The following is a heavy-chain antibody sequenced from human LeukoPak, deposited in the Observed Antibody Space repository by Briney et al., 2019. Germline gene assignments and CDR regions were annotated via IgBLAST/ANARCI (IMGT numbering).Heavy chain of an antibody. CDR3: ARSRQASGLFNS. V-gene: IGHV4-31*03. Sequence: SQTLSLTCTVSGGSISSGGYYWSWIRQHPGKGLEWIGYIYYSGSTYYNPSLKSRVTISVDTSKNQFSLKLSSVTAADTAVYYCARSRQASGLFNSWGQGTLVVVSS. CDR2: IYYSGST. J-gene: IGHJ5*01. D-gene: IGHD3-10*01. CDR1: GGSISSGGYY.